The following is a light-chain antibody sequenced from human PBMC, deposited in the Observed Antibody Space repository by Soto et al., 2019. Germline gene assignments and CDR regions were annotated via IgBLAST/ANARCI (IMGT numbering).Light chain of an antibody. J-gene: IGKJ1*01. CDR1: QNILSN. V-gene: IGKV3-20*01. Sequence: EIVLTQSPGTLSLSPGERATLSCRASQNILSNLAWYQQRPGQAPRLLIYGASSRATGVPDRFSASGSGTDFTLTISRLEPEDFAVYYCQQYGSSPWTFGQGTKVDIK. CDR3: QQYGSSPWT. CDR2: GAS.